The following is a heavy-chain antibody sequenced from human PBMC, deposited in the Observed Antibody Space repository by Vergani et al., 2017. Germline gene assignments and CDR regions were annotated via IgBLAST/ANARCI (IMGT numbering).Heavy chain of an antibody. Sequence: QVQLQQWGAGLLKPSETLSLTCAVYGGSFSGYYWSWTRQPPGKGLEWIGEINHSGSTNYNPSLKSRVTISVDTSKNQFSLKLSSVTAADTAVYYCARVVMTKGPGDVWGKGTTVTVSS. D-gene: IGHD4-11*01. CDR1: GGSFSGYY. CDR2: INHSGST. CDR3: ARVVMTKGPGDV. J-gene: IGHJ6*04. V-gene: IGHV4-34*01.